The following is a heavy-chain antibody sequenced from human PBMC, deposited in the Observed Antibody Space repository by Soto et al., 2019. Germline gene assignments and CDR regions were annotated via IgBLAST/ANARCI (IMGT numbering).Heavy chain of an antibody. J-gene: IGHJ4*02. D-gene: IGHD3-16*01. CDR2: IYYSGTT. V-gene: IGHV4-61*01. Sequence: SETLSLTCAFSGDSVSNDNYYWSWIRQPPGKGLEWIGYIYYSGTTNYNSYLESRLSLSVDMSKNQFSLKLASVTAADTAVYFCARSQRGRTAFTFDYWGQGALVTVSS. CDR3: ARSQRGRTAFTFDY. CDR1: GDSVSNDNYY.